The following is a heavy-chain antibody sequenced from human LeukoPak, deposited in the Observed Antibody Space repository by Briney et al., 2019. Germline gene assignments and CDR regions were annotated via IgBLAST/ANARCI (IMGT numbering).Heavy chain of an antibody. V-gene: IGHV3-23*01. CDR1: GFTFSSYA. CDR2: ISGSGGST. CDR3: AKSHSRYYYAISTGRGEFDY. J-gene: IGHJ4*02. D-gene: IGHD3-22*01. Sequence: GGSLRLSCAASGFTFSSYAMSWVRQAPGKGLEWVSAISGSGGSTYYADSVKGRFTISRDNSKNTLYLQMNSLRAEDSAVYYCAKSHSRYYYAISTGRGEFDYWGQGTLVTVSS.